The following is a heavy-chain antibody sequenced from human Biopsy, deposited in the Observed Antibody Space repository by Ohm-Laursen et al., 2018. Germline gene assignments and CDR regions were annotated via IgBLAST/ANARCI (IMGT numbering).Heavy chain of an antibody. Sequence: SETLSLTCPVSGGSVSSGDYYWTWIRQPAGKGLEWIGRIYPGGSINYNPSLKSRVTMSVDTSKKQLSLRLRSVTAADTAMYYCASVVLGPTNDAFDLWGQGTMVVVSS. V-gene: IGHV4-61*10. D-gene: IGHD3-22*01. J-gene: IGHJ3*01. CDR2: IYPGGSI. CDR3: ASVVLGPTNDAFDL. CDR1: GGSVSSGDYY.